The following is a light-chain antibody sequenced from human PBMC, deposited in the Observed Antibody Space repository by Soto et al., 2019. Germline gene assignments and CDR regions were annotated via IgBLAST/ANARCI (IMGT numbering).Light chain of an antibody. Sequence: QSALTQPPSASGSPGQSVTISCSGTSTDIGGYDFVSWYQQQPGKAPRLLIYEVYKRPAGVPDRFSGSKSGNTASLTVSGLQDEDEADYYCASFARSKERCVVFGGGTKVTVL. V-gene: IGLV2-8*01. CDR1: STDIGGYDF. J-gene: IGLJ2*01. CDR3: ASFARSKERCVV. CDR2: EVY.